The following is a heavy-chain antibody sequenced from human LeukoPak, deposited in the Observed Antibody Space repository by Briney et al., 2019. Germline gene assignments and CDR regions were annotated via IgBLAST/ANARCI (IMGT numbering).Heavy chain of an antibody. CDR2: INWNGGST. D-gene: IGHD3-3*01. CDR1: GYSISSGYY. CDR3: ARDRSGYEGSVSGY. J-gene: IGHJ4*02. V-gene: IGHV3-20*04. Sequence: ETLSLTCTVSGYSISSGYYWGWIRQPPGKGLEWVSGINWNGGSTGYADSVKGRFTISRDNAKNSLYPQMNSLRAEDTALYYCARDRSGYEGSVSGYWGQGTLVTVSS.